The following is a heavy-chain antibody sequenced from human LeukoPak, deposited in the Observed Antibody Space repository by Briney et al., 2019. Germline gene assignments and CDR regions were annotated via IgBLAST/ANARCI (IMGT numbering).Heavy chain of an antibody. CDR3: ARGLRVFGVVITTHYYYYGMDV. V-gene: IGHV4-34*01. Sequence: SETLSLTCAVYGGSFSGYYWSWIRQPPGKGLEWIGEINHSGSTNYNPSLKSRVTISVDTSKNQFSLKLSSVTAADTAVYYFARGLRVFGVVITTHYYYYGMDVWGQGTTVTVSS. CDR1: GGSFSGYY. CDR2: INHSGST. D-gene: IGHD3-3*01. J-gene: IGHJ6*02.